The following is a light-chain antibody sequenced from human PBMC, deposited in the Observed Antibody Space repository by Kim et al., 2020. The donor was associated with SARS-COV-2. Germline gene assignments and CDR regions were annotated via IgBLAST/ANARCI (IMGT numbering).Light chain of an antibody. Sequence: DIQMTQSPSTVSASVGDRVTITCRASQSISNWLAWYQQKPGKAPKVLIYDASNLESGVPSRFSGSGSGIEFTFTISSLQPDDFATYYCQQYDSYSLTFGGGTKVDIK. CDR2: DAS. V-gene: IGKV1-5*01. CDR3: QQYDSYSLT. CDR1: QSISNW. J-gene: IGKJ4*01.